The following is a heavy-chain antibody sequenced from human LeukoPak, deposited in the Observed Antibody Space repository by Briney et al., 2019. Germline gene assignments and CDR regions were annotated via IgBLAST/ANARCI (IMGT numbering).Heavy chain of an antibody. Sequence: PSETLCLTCAASGGSIRNNYWTWIRQPPGKGLEYIGYIYYTGGTNYNPSLKSRVTISVETPKNQFSLKLNSVTARDTAVYFCAKYGGSGWVIDYWGQGTLVTLSS. V-gene: IGHV4-59*08. CDR1: GGSIRNNY. CDR2: IYYTGGT. CDR3: AKYGGSGWVIDY. J-gene: IGHJ4*02. D-gene: IGHD6-19*01.